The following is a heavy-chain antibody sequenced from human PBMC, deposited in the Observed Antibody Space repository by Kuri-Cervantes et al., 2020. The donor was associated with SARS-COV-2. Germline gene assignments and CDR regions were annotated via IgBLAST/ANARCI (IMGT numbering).Heavy chain of an antibody. CDR2: IQYDGSTK. Sequence: GGSLRLSCAASGFTFSSYAMHWVRQAPGKGLEWVAFIQYDGSTKYYADSVKGRFTIFRDNSKNTLFLQMNSLRAEDTAVYYCARGSGIYVVVLNYFDYWGQGTLVTVSS. CDR1: GFTFSSYA. V-gene: IGHV3-30*04. D-gene: IGHD3-3*01. J-gene: IGHJ4*02. CDR3: ARGSGIYVVVLNYFDY.